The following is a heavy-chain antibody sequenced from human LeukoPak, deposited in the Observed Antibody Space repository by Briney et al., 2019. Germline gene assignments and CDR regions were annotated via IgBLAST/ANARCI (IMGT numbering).Heavy chain of an antibody. CDR2: IIPIFGTA. CDR1: GGTFSSYA. V-gene: IGHV1-69*13. D-gene: IGHD3-9*01. CDR3: ASDSPYYDILTGYSTGGFFDY. Sequence: ASVKVSCKASGGTFSSYAISWVRQAPGQGLEWMGGIIPIFGTANYAQKFQGRVTITADESTSTAYMELSSLRSEDTAVYYCASDSPYYDILTGYSTGGFFDYWGQGTLVTVSS. J-gene: IGHJ4*02.